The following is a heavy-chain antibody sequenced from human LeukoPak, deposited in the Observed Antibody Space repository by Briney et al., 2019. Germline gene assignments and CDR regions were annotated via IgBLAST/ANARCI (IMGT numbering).Heavy chain of an antibody. Sequence: SETLSLTCTVSGGSISSGSYYWSWIRQPAGKGLERIGRIYTSGSTNYNPSLKSRVTISVDTSKNQFSLKLSSVTAADTAVYYCARLRITMVRGVIITVGMDVWGQGTTVTVSS. V-gene: IGHV4-61*02. CDR2: IYTSGST. J-gene: IGHJ6*02. CDR3: ARLRITMVRGVIITVGMDV. CDR1: GGSISSGSYY. D-gene: IGHD3-10*01.